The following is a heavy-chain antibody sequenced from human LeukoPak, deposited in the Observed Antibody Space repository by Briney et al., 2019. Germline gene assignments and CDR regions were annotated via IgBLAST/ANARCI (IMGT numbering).Heavy chain of an antibody. J-gene: IGHJ2*01. CDR3: ARERRPPAAIRILRYFDL. CDR1: GFTFSTYW. V-gene: IGHV4-34*01. D-gene: IGHD2-2*01. CDR2: INHSGST. Sequence: GSLRLSCAASGFTFSTYWMSWVRQPPGKGLEWIGEINHSGSTNYNPSLKSRVTISVDTSKNQFSLKLSSVTAADTAVYYCARERRPPAAIRILRYFDLWGRGTLVTVSS.